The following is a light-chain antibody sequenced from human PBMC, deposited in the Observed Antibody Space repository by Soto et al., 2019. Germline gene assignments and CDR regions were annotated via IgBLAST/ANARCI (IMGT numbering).Light chain of an antibody. CDR2: LNSNGSH. CDR1: SGHSTYA. J-gene: IGLJ7*01. V-gene: IGLV4-69*01. Sequence: QPVLTQSPSASASLGASVKLTCTLSSGHSTYAIAWHQQQPEKGPRYLMKLNSNGSHSKGDGIPDRFSGSSSGAGRYLTISSLQSEDEADYYCQTWGTGYAVFGGGTQLTVL. CDR3: QTWGTGYAV.